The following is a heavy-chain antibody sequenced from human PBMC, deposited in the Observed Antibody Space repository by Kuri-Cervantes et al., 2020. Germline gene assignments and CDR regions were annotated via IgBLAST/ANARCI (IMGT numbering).Heavy chain of an antibody. D-gene: IGHD4-11*01. Sequence: ALVKVSCKASGYTFTSYDIIRVRQATGQGLEWMGWMKPTSASSGYAQKFQGRVTMTRNTSTSTAYMELSRLRSDDTAVYYCARATTVTTGYYMDVWGKGTTVTVSS. J-gene: IGHJ6*03. V-gene: IGHV1-8*01. CDR2: MKPTSASS. CDR3: ARATTVTTGYYMDV. CDR1: GYTFTSYD.